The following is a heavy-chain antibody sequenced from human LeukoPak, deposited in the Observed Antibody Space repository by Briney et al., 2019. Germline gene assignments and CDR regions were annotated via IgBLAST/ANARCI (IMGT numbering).Heavy chain of an antibody. CDR1: GFTFSSYA. V-gene: IGHV3-23*01. J-gene: IGHJ4*02. D-gene: IGHD2-8*01. CDR3: ARVYLERLTAGYFDH. CDR2: LSGSGGST. Sequence: GGSLRLSCAASGFTFSSYAMSWVRQAPGKGLEWVSELSGSGGSTYYADSVKGRFTISRDNSKNTLYLQMNSLRDEDSAAYYCARVYLERLTAGYFDHWGQGTWVTVS.